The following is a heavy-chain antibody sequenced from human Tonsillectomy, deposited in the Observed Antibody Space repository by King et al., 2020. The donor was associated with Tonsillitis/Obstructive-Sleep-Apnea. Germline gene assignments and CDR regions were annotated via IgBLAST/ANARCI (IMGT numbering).Heavy chain of an antibody. J-gene: IGHJ4*02. D-gene: IGHD5-12*01. Sequence: VQLVQSGAEVKKPGSSVKVSCKASGGTFSSYAISWVRQAPGQGLEWMGRIIPILGIANYAQKFQGRVTITADKSTSTAYMELSSLRSEDTAVYYCARAWEDSGYQDYWGQGTLVTVSS. V-gene: IGHV1-69*09. CDR3: ARAWEDSGYQDY. CDR1: GGTFSSYA. CDR2: IIPILGIA.